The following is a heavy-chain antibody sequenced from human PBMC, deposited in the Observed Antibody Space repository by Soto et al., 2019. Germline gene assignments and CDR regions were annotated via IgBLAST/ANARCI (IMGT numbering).Heavy chain of an antibody. J-gene: IGHJ4*02. D-gene: IGHD3-9*01. CDR3: ASLAGACLVRGGMSSPRKNHY. CDR1: GDSVSSYV. V-gene: IGHV3-23*01. CDR2: ISGSGGSP. Sequence: LGSASSGDSVSSYVVGVVRKAPRKGLEWVSAISGSGGSPYYADSVKGRFTISRDNSKNTLYLQMNSLRAEEKAVYFCASLAGACLVRGGMSSPRKNHYWGQGTLITVSS.